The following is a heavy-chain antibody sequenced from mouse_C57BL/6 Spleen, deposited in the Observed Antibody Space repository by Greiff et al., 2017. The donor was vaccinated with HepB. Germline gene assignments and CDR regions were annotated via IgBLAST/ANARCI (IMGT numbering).Heavy chain of an antibody. CDR1: GYTFTSYW. CDR3: ARVGGGGFAY. CDR2: IDPSDSET. Sequence: QVQLQQSGAELVRPGSSVKLSCKASGYTFTSYWMHWVKQRPIQGLEWIGNIDPSDSETHYNQKFKDKATLTVDKSSSTAYMQLSSLTSEDSAVYYCARVGGGGFAYWGQGTLVTVSA. V-gene: IGHV1-52*01. J-gene: IGHJ3*01.